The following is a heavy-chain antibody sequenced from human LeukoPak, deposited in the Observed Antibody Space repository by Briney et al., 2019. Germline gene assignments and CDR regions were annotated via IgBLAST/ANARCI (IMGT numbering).Heavy chain of an antibody. D-gene: IGHD1-26*01. CDR3: ARHTRRRGHWARSTTAGNWFDP. J-gene: IGHJ5*02. CDR1: GGSFSSYY. CDR2: INHSGST. V-gene: IGHV4-34*01. Sequence: PSETLSLTCAVYGGSFSSYYWSWIRQPPGKGLEWIGEINHSGSTNYNPSLKSRVTISVDTSKNQFSLKLSSVTAADTAVYYCARHTRRRGHWARSTTAGNWFDPWGQGTLVTVSS.